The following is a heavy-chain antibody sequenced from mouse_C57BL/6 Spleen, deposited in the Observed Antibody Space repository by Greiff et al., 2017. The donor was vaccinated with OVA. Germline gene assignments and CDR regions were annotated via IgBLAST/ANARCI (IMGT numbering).Heavy chain of an antibody. J-gene: IGHJ2*01. V-gene: IGHV1-55*01. D-gene: IGHD2-2*01. CDR1: GYTFTSYW. CDR3: ARKGYGYEGGVGY. Sequence: VQLQQPGAELVKPGASVKMSCKASGYTFTSYWITWVKQRPGQGLEWIGDIYPGSGSTNYNEKFKSKATLTVDTSSSTAYMQLSSLTSEDSAVYYCARKGYGYEGGVGYWGQGTTLTVSS. CDR2: IYPGSGST.